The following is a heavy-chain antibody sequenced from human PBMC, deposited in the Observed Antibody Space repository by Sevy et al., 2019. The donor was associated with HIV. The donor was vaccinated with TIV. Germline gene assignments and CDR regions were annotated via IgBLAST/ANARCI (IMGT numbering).Heavy chain of an antibody. Sequence: GGSLRLSCAASGFTFSGSAMHWVRQASGKGLEWVGRIRSKANSYATAYAASVKGRFTISRDDSKNTAYLQMNSLKTEDTAVYYCTRLVTRGTAMDFPGFDPWGQGTLVTVPS. CDR2: IRSKANSYAT. V-gene: IGHV3-73*01. CDR1: GFTFSGSA. J-gene: IGHJ5*02. D-gene: IGHD5-18*01. CDR3: TRLVTRGTAMDFPGFDP.